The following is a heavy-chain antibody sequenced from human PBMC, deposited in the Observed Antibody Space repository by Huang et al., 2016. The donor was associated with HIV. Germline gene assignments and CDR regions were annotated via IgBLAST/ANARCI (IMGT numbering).Heavy chain of an antibody. D-gene: IGHD3-10*01. J-gene: IGHJ4*02. CDR3: ARLPGSITMIRGVITDPY. V-gene: IGHV4-39*01. Sequence: QLQLQESGPGLVKPSETLSLTCTVSGGSIRSDNYYWGWVRQPPGKGLGWIGGIYYSGRTEYNPSLKSRVTITVDTTKNQFSMKMRSVTAADTAVYYCARLPGSITMIRGVITDPYWGQGTLVTVSS. CDR1: GGSIRSDNYY. CDR2: IYYSGRT.